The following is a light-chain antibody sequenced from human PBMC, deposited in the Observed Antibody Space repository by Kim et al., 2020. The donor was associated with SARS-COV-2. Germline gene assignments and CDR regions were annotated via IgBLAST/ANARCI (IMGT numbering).Light chain of an antibody. CDR2: RDS. Sequence: VALGQTATIAYEGNNLGTKNVPWFQQKPGQAPVLVISRDSHRPSGIPERFSGSNSGNTATLTISRAQPGDETDSYCQVWDSSTGAFGGGTQLTVL. J-gene: IGLJ3*02. CDR3: QVWDSSTGA. V-gene: IGLV3-9*01. CDR1: NLGTKN.